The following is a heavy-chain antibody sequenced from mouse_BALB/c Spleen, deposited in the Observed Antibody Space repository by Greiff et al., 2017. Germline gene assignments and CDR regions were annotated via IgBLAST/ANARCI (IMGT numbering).Heavy chain of an antibody. CDR3: ARKDCGSSYGYFDV. J-gene: IGHJ1*01. CDR1: GFNITDYY. V-gene: IGHV14-1*02. D-gene: IGHD1-1*01. CDR2: IDPENGNT. Sequence: VQLQQSGAELVRPGALVKLSCKASGFNITDYYMHWVKQRPEQGLEWIGWIDPENGNTIYDPKFQGKASITADTSSNTAYLQLSSLTSEDTAVYYCARKDCGSSYGYFDVWGAGTTVTVSS.